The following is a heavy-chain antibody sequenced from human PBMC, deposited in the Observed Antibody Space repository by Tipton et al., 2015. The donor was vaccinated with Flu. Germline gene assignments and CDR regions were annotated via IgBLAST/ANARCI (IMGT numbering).Heavy chain of an antibody. CDR2: ISSSGSTI. Sequence: SLRLSCAAFRFTFSNYELNWVRQAPGEGLEWVSYISSSGSTIYYADSVKGRFTISRDNAQNSLSLQMNSLRAEDTAVYYCARGYTYGYSYFGFWGQGTLVAVSS. V-gene: IGHV3-48*03. D-gene: IGHD5-18*01. J-gene: IGHJ4*02. CDR3: ARGYTYGYSYFGF. CDR1: RFTFSNYE.